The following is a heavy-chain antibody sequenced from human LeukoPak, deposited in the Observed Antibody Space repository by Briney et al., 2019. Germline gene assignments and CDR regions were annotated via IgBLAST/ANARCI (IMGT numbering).Heavy chain of an antibody. J-gene: IGHJ4*02. V-gene: IGHV3-72*01. D-gene: IGHD4/OR15-4a*01. Sequence: GGSLRLSCAASGFTFSNHYIACVRQPPGKGMEWVARTRNKVNSNTTAYAASVTGRFTVSRDDSSNSVYLQMNSLKIEDTAVYYCARSMYGEGRRIIDFDYWGQGSLLTVSS. CDR2: TRNKVNSNTT. CDR3: ARSMYGEGRRIIDFDY. CDR1: GFTFSNHY.